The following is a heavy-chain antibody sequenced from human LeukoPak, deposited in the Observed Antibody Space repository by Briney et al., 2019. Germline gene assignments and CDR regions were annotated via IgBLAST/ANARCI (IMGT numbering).Heavy chain of an antibody. CDR3: ARGGRRIVGATRYFDY. V-gene: IGHV4-34*01. D-gene: IGHD1-26*01. CDR2: INHSGST. Sequence: SETLSLTCAVYGGSFSGYYWSWIRQPPGKGLEWIGEINHSGSTNYNPSLKSRVTISVDTSKNQFSLKLSSVTAADTAVYYCARGGRRIVGATRYFDYWGQGTLVTVSS. J-gene: IGHJ4*02. CDR1: GGSFSGYY.